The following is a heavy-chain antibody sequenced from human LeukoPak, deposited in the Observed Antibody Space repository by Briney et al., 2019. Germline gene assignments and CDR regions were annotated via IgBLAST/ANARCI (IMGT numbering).Heavy chain of an antibody. CDR2: IYSGST. CDR1: GFTVSSNS. Sequence: GGSLRLSCAASGFTVSSNSMSWVRQAPGKGLEWVSFIYSGSTHYSDSVKGRFTISRDNSKNTLYLQMNSLRAEDTAVYYCARRAGAYSHPYDYWGQGTLVTVSS. D-gene: IGHD4/OR15-4a*01. CDR3: ARRAGAYSHPYDY. V-gene: IGHV3-53*01. J-gene: IGHJ4*02.